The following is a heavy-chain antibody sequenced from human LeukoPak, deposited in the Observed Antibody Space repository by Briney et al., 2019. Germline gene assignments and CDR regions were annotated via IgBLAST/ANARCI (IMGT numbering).Heavy chain of an antibody. V-gene: IGHV3-48*04. CDR2: ISSSSSTI. D-gene: IGHD1-26*01. CDR3: ASARWEPYYYYYYYMDV. J-gene: IGHJ6*03. CDR1: GFTFSSYS. Sequence: GGSLRLSRAASGFTFSSYSMNWVRQAPGKGLEWVSYISSSSSTIYYADSVKGRFTISRDNAKNSLYLQMNSLRAEDTAVYYCASARWEPYYYYYYYMDVWGKGTTVTVSS.